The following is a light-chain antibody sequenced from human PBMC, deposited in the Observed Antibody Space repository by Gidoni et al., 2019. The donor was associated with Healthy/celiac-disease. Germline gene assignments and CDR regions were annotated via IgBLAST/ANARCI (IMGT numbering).Light chain of an antibody. Sequence: EFVLPQSPATLPLSPGERATLSCGASQSVGSSYLAWYQQKPGLAPRLLIYDASSRATGIPDRFSGSGSGTDFTLTISRLEPEDFAVYYCQQYGSSPYTFGQGTKLEIK. V-gene: IGKV3D-20*01. CDR3: QQYGSSPYT. CDR1: QSVGSSY. J-gene: IGKJ2*01. CDR2: DAS.